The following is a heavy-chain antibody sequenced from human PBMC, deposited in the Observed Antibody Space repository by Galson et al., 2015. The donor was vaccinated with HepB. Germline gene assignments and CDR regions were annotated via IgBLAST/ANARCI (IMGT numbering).Heavy chain of an antibody. CDR1: GFIFSNYW. J-gene: IGHJ4*02. CDR3: ARVFCSDTSCHD. Sequence: SLRLSCAASGFIFSNYWMSWVRQAPGKGLEWVANIKQDGSEKYYGDSVKGRFTISRDSAKNSLYLQMNSLRAEDTAIYYCARVFCSDTSCHDWGRGTLVTVSS. V-gene: IGHV3-7*01. CDR2: IKQDGSEK. D-gene: IGHD2-2*01.